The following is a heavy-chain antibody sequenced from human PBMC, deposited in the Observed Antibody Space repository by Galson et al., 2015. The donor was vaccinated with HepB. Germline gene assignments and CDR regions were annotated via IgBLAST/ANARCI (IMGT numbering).Heavy chain of an antibody. CDR3: AGGTYYYESSGYFDD. D-gene: IGHD3-22*01. V-gene: IGHV1-69*04. CDR1: GGTFSSSA. Sequence: SVKVSCKASGGTFSSSAISWVRQAPGQGLEWMGRIIPILGIANYAQKFQGRVTITADKSTSTAYMELSSLRSEDTAVYYCAGGTYYYESSGYFDDWGQGTLVTVSS. J-gene: IGHJ4*02. CDR2: IIPILGIA.